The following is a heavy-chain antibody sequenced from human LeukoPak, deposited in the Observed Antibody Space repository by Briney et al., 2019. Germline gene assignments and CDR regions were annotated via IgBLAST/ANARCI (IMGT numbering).Heavy chain of an antibody. J-gene: IGHJ4*02. CDR3: ARLGYSGYDLVY. CDR1: GGSISSNNW. V-gene: IGHV4-4*02. D-gene: IGHD5-12*01. CDR2: IYHSGST. Sequence: SETLSLTCAVSGGSISSNNWWSWVRQPPGKGLEWIGEIYHSGSTNYNPSLKSRVTISVDKSKNQFSLKLSSVTAADTAVYYCARLGYSGYDLVYWGQGTLVTVSS.